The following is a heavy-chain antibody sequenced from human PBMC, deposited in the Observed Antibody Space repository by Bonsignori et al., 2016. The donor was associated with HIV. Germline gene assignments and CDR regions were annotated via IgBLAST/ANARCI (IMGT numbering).Heavy chain of an antibody. J-gene: IGHJ4*02. CDR2: INHSGST. Sequence: WIRQPPGKGLEWIGEINHSGSTNYNPSLKSRVTISVDTSKNQFSLKLSSVTAADTAVYYCARGFRGRERGSGYPLFDYWGQGTLVTVSS. CDR3: ARGFRGRERGSGYPLFDY. D-gene: IGHD3-22*01. V-gene: IGHV4-34*01.